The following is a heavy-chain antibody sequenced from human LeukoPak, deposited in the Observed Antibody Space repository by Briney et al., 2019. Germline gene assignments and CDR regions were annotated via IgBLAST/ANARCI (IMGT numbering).Heavy chain of an antibody. CDR1: GGSITTYY. J-gene: IGHJ3*02. V-gene: IGHV4-59*01. CDR3: AREKFGDNAFDI. Sequence: PSETLSLTCSVSGGSITTYYWSWIRQPPGKGLEWIGYIYYSGSTNYNPSLKSRVTISVDTSKNQFSLKLSSVTAADTAVYYCAREKFGDNAFDIGGQGTMVTVSS. D-gene: IGHD3-10*01. CDR2: IYYSGST.